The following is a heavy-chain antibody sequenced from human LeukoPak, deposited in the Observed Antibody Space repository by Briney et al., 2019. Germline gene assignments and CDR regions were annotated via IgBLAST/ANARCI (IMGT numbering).Heavy chain of an antibody. CDR2: INPNSGGT. D-gene: IGHD3-10*01. V-gene: IGHV1-2*04. J-gene: IGHJ6*04. Sequence: GASVKVSCKASGYTFTGYYMHWVRQAPGQGLEWMGWINPNSGGTNYAQKFQGWVTMTRDTSISTAYMELSRLRSDDTAVYYCARGGGYYGSGSYLHGPYYYYGMDVWGKGTTVTVSS. CDR1: GYTFTGYY. CDR3: ARGGGYYGSGSYLHGPYYYYGMDV.